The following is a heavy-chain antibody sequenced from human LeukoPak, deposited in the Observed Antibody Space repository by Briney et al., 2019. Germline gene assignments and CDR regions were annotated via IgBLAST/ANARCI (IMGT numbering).Heavy chain of an antibody. CDR2: FKSKIDGGTI. CDR3: AKDQGYSGYDPLDY. D-gene: IGHD5-12*01. CDR1: GFIFSHSW. Sequence: KTGGSLRLSCAASGFIFSHSWMSWVRQAPGKGLEWVGRFKSKIDGGTIDYAAPVKGRFTVSRDDSKNTLYLQMNSLTTEDTAVYYCAKDQGYSGYDPLDYWGQGTLVTVSP. J-gene: IGHJ4*02. V-gene: IGHV3-15*01.